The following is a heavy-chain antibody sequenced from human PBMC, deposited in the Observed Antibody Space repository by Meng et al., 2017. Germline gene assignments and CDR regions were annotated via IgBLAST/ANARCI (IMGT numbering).Heavy chain of an antibody. V-gene: IGHV1-8*01. Sequence: VQLLQSGAEVKKPGASVKVSCKASGYTFTSYDINWVRQATGQGIEWMGWMNPNSGNTGYAQKFQGRVTMTRNTSISTAYMELSSLRSEDTAVYYCARGRNFYGEEGDFDYWGQGTLVTVSS. CDR3: ARGRNFYGEEGDFDY. J-gene: IGHJ4*02. D-gene: IGHD4-17*01. CDR2: MNPNSGNT. CDR1: GYTFTSYD.